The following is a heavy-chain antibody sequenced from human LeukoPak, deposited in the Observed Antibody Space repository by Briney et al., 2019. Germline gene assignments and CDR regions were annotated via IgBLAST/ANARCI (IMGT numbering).Heavy chain of an antibody. CDR2: INHSGST. D-gene: IGHD6-19*01. CDR1: GGSFSGYY. CDR3: ARELGRYSSGWYGLDWFDP. Sequence: SETLSLTCAVYGGSFSGYYWSWIRQPPGKGLEWIGEINHSGSTNYNPSLKSRVTISVDTSKNQFSLKLSSVTAADTAVYYCARELGRYSSGWYGLDWFDPWGQGTLVTVSS. V-gene: IGHV4-34*01. J-gene: IGHJ5*02.